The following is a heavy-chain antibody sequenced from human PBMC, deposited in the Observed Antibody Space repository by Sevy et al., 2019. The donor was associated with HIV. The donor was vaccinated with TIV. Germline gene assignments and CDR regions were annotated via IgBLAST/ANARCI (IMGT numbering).Heavy chain of an antibody. J-gene: IGHJ4*02. D-gene: IGHD2-8*01. CDR1: GFTISKYS. V-gene: IGHV3-23*01. CDR3: AREGCTKPHDY. Sequence: GSLRLSCAASGFTISKYSMSWVRQPPGKGLEWVSTLSFGCGEISYADSVKGRFTISRDNSKSSVYLQMNNLRPEDTAVYYCAREGCTKPHDYWGQGTLVTVSS. CDR2: LSFGCGEI.